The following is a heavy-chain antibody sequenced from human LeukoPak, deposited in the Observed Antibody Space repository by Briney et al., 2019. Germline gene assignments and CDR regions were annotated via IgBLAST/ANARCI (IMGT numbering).Heavy chain of an antibody. CDR2: IYTSGST. CDR3: ASQLYLAVAAPSWGWFDP. V-gene: IGHV4-61*02. J-gene: IGHJ5*02. D-gene: IGHD6-19*01. Sequence: HSETLSLTCTVSGGSISSGSYYWSWIRQPAGKGLEWIGRIYTSGSTNYNPSLKSRVTISVDTSKNQFSLKLSSVTAADTAVYYCASQLYLAVAAPSWGWFDPWGQGTLVTVSS. CDR1: GGSISSGSYY.